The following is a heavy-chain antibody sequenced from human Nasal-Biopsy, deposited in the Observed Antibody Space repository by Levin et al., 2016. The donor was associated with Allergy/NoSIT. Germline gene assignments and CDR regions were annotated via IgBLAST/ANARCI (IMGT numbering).Heavy chain of an antibody. CDR2: IRGDGVNQ. J-gene: IGHJ3*01. V-gene: IGHV3-30-3*01. Sequence: GGSLRLSCAASGFMFSDYAMHWVRQTPGKGLEWMTFIRGDGVNQRYADFVKGRFTISRDNSKNTLYLEIGSLRPEDTGLYHCAREGPSGVSAGALDLWGQGTMVTVSS. CDR1: GFMFSDYA. D-gene: IGHD1-26*01. CDR3: AREGPSGVSAGALDL.